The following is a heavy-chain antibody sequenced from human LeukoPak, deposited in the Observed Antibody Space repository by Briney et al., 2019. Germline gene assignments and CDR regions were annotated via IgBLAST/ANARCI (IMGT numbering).Heavy chain of an antibody. CDR3: ARDLIAAAGTYYYYYYGMDV. Sequence: GGSLRLSCAASGFTFSSYGMHWVRQAQGKGLGWVAVIWYEGSNKYYADSVKGRFTISRDNSKNTLYLQMNSLRAEDTAVYYCARDLIAAAGTYYYYYYGMDVWGQGTTVTVSS. J-gene: IGHJ6*02. CDR1: GFTFSSYG. D-gene: IGHD6-13*01. V-gene: IGHV3-33*01. CDR2: IWYEGSNK.